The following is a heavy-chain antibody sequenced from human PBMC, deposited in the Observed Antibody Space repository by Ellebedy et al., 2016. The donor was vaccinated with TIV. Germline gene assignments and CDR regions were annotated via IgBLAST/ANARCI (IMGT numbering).Heavy chain of an antibody. CDR3: ARGLTYCGGDCSGYFQH. D-gene: IGHD2-21*02. Sequence: SETLSLTCVVYGGSFSGYYWSWIRQPPGKGLEWIGEINHNGKTNYSPSLKSRVTVSVDTSKNQFSLKLSSVTAADTAVYYCARGLTYCGGDCSGYFQHWGQGTLVTVSS. CDR2: INHNGKT. V-gene: IGHV4-34*01. J-gene: IGHJ1*01. CDR1: GGSFSGYY.